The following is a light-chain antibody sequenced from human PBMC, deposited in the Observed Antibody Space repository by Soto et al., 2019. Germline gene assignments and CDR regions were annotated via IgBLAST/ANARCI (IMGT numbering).Light chain of an antibody. J-gene: IGKJ1*01. CDR1: QTVGSAY. V-gene: IGKV3-20*01. Sequence: EIVLTQSPGTLSLSPGERATLSCRASQTVGSAYLAWYQHKPGQAPRLLIYGTSSRATGIPDRISGSGSGTDFTLTISRLEPEDVAVYYCQQYGSSRWTFGQGTKVEAK. CDR2: GTS. CDR3: QQYGSSRWT.